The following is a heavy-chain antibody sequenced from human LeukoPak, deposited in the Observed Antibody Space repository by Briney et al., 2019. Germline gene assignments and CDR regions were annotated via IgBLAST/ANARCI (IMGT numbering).Heavy chain of an antibody. D-gene: IGHD6-6*01. J-gene: IGHJ6*03. CDR1: GGTFSSYA. V-gene: IGHV1-69*05. Sequence: SVKVSFKASGGTFSSYAISWVRQAPGQGLEWMGGIIPIFGTANYAQKSQGRVTITTDESTSTAYMELSSLRSEDTAVYYCARDYPRIAARPAYSGYMDVWGKGTTVTVSS. CDR2: IIPIFGTA. CDR3: ARDYPRIAARPAYSGYMDV.